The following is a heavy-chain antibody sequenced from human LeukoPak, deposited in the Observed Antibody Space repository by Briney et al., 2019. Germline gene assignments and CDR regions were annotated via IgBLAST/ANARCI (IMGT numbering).Heavy chain of an antibody. CDR3: ARVSGYDWESFHDY. V-gene: IGHV4-38-2*02. D-gene: IGHD5-12*01. J-gene: IGHJ4*02. CDR2: FYHGGST. Sequence: PSETLSLTCTVSGYSISTGYYWDWIRQPPGKGLEWIGTFYHGGSTYYNPSLKSRVTISVDTSKNQFSLNLTSVTAADTAVYYCARVSGYDWESFHDYWGQGILVTVSS. CDR1: GYSISTGYY.